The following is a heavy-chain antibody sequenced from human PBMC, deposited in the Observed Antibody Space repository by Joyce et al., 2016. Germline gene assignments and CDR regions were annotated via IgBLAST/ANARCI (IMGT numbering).Heavy chain of an antibody. V-gene: IGHV3-30-3*01. Sequence: VQLVESGGGVVQPGRSLRVSCAASGFTFRNYAMQWVRQAPGKGLEWVAVISFDGTKKNYADSVKGRFTISRENSKTTLYLQMNSLRVEDTAVYYCARDGEYYYHNRGYFDYWGQGTLLTVSS. CDR3: ARDGEYYYHNRGYFDY. CDR1: GFTFRNYA. D-gene: IGHD3-22*01. CDR2: ISFDGTKK. J-gene: IGHJ4*02.